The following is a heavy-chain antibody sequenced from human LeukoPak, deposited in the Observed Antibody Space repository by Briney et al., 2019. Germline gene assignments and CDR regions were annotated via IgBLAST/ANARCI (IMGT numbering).Heavy chain of an antibody. D-gene: IGHD3-16*01. CDR2: IYPDDSDT. CDR1: GYSFTNYW. J-gene: IGHJ3*02. V-gene: IGHV5-51*01. Sequence: GESLKISCKGSGYSFTNYWIAWVRQMPGKGLEWMGIIYPDDSDTRYSTSFKGQVTISADKSISTAYLQWSSLKASDTAMYYCARIWLRAFDIWGQGTMVTVSS. CDR3: ARIWLRAFDI.